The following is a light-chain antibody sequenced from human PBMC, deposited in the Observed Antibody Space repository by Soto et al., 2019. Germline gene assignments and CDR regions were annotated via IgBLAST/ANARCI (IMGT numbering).Light chain of an antibody. V-gene: IGLV2-14*01. CDR1: SSDVGGYNY. CDR2: DVS. J-gene: IGLJ1*01. Sequence: QSVLTQPASVSGSPGQSITISCTGTSSDVGGYNYVSWYQQHPGKAPKFMIYDVSNRPSGVSNRFSGSKSGNTASLTISGLQAEDEADYYCSSYTTCNIRPIVFGTGTKFTGL. CDR3: SSYTTCNIRPIV.